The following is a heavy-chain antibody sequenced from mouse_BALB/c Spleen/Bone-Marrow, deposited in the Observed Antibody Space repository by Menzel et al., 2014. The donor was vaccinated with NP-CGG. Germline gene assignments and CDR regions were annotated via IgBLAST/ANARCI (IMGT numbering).Heavy chain of an antibody. D-gene: IGHD3-1*01. CDR2: IYPGSGNT. J-gene: IGHJ4*01. Sequence: QVQLKQSGPELVKPGASVKLSCKASGYTFTDYYINWVKQKPGQGLEWIGWIYPGSGNTKYHEKFKGKATLTADTSSSTACMQLSSVTSEDSAVYFCANLGRYDMDYWGQGTSLTVSS. CDR3: ANLGRYDMDY. CDR1: GYTFTDYY. V-gene: IGHV1-84*02.